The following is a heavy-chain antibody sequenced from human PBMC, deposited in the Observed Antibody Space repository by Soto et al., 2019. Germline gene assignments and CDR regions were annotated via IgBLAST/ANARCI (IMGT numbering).Heavy chain of an antibody. Sequence: PSETLSLTCAVSGGSISSSNWWSWVRQPPGKGLEWIGEIYHSGSTNYNPSLKSQVTISVDKSKNQFSLKLSSVTAADTAVYYCARVLYYYYGMDVWGQGTTVTVSS. CDR1: GGSISSSNW. D-gene: IGHD2-8*02. CDR3: ARVLYYYYGMDV. V-gene: IGHV4-4*02. CDR2: IYHSGST. J-gene: IGHJ6*02.